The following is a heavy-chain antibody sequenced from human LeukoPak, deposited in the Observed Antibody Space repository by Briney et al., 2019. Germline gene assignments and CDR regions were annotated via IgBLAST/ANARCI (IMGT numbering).Heavy chain of an antibody. Sequence: GGSLRLSCAASGFTFSSYAMHWVRQAPGKGLEWVAVISYDGSNKYYADSVKGRFTISRDNSMNTLYLQMNSLRAEDTAVYYCARDKYSSSFGFDYWGQGTLVTVSS. V-gene: IGHV3-30-3*01. D-gene: IGHD6-13*01. J-gene: IGHJ4*02. CDR3: ARDKYSSSFGFDY. CDR2: ISYDGSNK. CDR1: GFTFSSYA.